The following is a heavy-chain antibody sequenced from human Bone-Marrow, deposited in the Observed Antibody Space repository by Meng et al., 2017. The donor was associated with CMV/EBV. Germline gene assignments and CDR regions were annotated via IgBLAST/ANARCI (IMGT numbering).Heavy chain of an antibody. D-gene: IGHD2-2*01. J-gene: IGHJ4*02. Sequence: GESLKISCAASGFTLRSYAMSWVRQAPGKGLEWVSSISSSSSYIYYADSVKGRFTISRDNAKNSLYLQMNSLRAEDTAVYYCARDGTGTDQYQLHSYFDYWGQGTLVTVSS. CDR2: ISSSSSYI. CDR3: ARDGTGTDQYQLHSYFDY. V-gene: IGHV3-21*01. CDR1: GFTLRSYA.